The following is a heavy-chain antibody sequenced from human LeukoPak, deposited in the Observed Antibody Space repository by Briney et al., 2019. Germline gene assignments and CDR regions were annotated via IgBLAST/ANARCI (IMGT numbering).Heavy chain of an antibody. D-gene: IGHD4-11*01. Sequence: GGSLRLSCAASGFTFSSYDMNWVRQVPGRGLEWLALISYDGSIKYYADSVKGRFTISRDNSKNTFYLQLNTLRAEDTAVYYCARDSLRAALHYMDVRGKGATVTVSS. CDR2: ISYDGSIK. CDR1: GFTFSSYD. V-gene: IGHV3-30*04. J-gene: IGHJ6*03. CDR3: ARDSLRAALHYMDV.